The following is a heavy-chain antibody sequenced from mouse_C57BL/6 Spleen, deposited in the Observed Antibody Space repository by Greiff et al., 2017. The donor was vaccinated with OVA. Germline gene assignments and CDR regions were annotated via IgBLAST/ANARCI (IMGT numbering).Heavy chain of an antibody. V-gene: IGHV5-4*01. Sequence: EVKVVESGGGLVKPGGSLKLSCAASGFTFSSYAMSWVRQTPEKRLEWVATISDGGSYTYYPDNVKGRFTISRDNAKNNLYLQMSHLKSEDTAMYYCARDSNNFDDWGKGTTLTVSS. J-gene: IGHJ2*01. CDR2: ISDGGSYT. D-gene: IGHD2-5*01. CDR1: GFTFSSYA. CDR3: ARDSNNFDD.